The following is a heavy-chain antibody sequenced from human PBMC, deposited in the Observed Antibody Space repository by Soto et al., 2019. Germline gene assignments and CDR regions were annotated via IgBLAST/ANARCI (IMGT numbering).Heavy chain of an antibody. V-gene: IGHV3-30-3*01. CDR1: GFSFSSYA. D-gene: IGHD6-19*01. CDR3: ARDMYSSDYFVKWFEP. CDR2: ISHDGINK. J-gene: IGHJ5*02. Sequence: QVRLVESGGGVVQPWRSLRLSCTASGFSFSSYAMYWLRQPPGKGLEWMAVISHDGINKHYADSVKGRVTVSRDNSNHSLDLQLNSMRGEDTAMYYCARDMYSSDYFVKWFEPWGQGTLVTVSS.